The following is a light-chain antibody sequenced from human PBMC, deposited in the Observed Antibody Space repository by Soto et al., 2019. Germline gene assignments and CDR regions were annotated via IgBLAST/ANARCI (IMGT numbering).Light chain of an antibody. Sequence: QSVLTQPPSASGSPGQSVTISCTGNSSDVGGYNYVSWYQQHPGKAPKLMIYEVSKRPSGVPDRFSGSKSGNTASLTVSGLQAEEEADYYCSSYAGSNNLVFGGGTKLTVL. V-gene: IGLV2-8*01. J-gene: IGLJ2*01. CDR3: SSYAGSNNLV. CDR2: EVS. CDR1: SSDVGGYNY.